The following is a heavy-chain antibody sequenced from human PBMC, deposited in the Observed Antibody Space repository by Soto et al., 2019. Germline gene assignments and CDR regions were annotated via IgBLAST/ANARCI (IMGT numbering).Heavy chain of an antibody. Sequence: GGSLRLSCAASGFNFSSYAMHWGSQAPGKGLEWVAVISYDGSNKYYADYVKGRFTISRDNSKNTLYLQMNRLRAEDTAVYYCARVGDYYYYDMDVWGQGTTVTVSS. J-gene: IGHJ6*02. D-gene: IGHD3-10*01. CDR3: ARVGDYYYYDMDV. V-gene: IGHV3-30-3*01. CDR1: GFNFSSYA. CDR2: ISYDGSNK.